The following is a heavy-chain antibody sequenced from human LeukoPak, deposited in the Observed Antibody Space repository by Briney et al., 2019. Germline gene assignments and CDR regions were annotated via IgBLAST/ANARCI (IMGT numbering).Heavy chain of an antibody. Sequence: PSETLSLTCSVSGGSISNYYWGWIRQTPGKGLEWIGSIYYSGSTFYSPSLKSRVTISVDTSKNQFSLKLSSVTAADTAVYYCASLRERSYYARGFDYWGQGTLVTVSS. D-gene: IGHD1-26*01. CDR1: GGSISNYY. CDR3: ASLRERSYYARGFDY. CDR2: IYYSGST. J-gene: IGHJ4*02. V-gene: IGHV4-39*01.